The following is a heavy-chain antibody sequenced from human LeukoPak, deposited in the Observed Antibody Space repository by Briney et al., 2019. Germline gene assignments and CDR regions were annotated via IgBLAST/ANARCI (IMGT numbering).Heavy chain of an antibody. D-gene: IGHD2-15*01. CDR1: GFTFSSYG. CDR2: IRYDGSNK. V-gene: IGHV3-30*02. J-gene: IGHJ4*02. Sequence: GGSLRLSCAASGFTFSSYGMHWVRQAPGKGLEWVAFIRYDGSNKYYADSVKGRFTISRDNSKNTLYLQMNSLRAEDTAVYYCAKLLTLGYCSGGSCPLFDYWGQGTLVTVSS. CDR3: AKLLTLGYCSGGSCPLFDY.